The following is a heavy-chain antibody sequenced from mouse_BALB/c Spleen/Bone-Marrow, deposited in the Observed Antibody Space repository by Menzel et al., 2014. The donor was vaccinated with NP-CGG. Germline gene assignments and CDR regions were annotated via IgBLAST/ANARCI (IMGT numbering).Heavy chain of an antibody. J-gene: IGHJ3*01. Sequence: LQQSGSELVRPGASVKLSCKASGYTFTTYWIRWVKQRHGQGLEWIGNIYPGSGNTNYGEKFKTKGTLTVDTSSSTAYMHLSSLTSEDSAVYYCTRWNGHYEGFAYWGQGTLVTVSA. D-gene: IGHD2-1*01. V-gene: IGHV1S22*01. CDR3: TRWNGHYEGFAY. CDR1: GYTFTTYW. CDR2: IYPGSGNT.